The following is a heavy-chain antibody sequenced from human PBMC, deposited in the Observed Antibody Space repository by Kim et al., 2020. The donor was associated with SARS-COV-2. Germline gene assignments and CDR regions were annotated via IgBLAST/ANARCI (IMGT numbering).Heavy chain of an antibody. CDR2: IYPGDSET. D-gene: IGHD2-21*01. Sequence: GESLKISCKGFGYSFTNYWIGWVRQMPGKGLECMGVIYPGDSETRYSPSFQGQVTISVDKSISTAYLQWRSLKASDTAMYYCARHRRDVGVGMVGFDYWG. V-gene: IGHV5-51*01. CDR1: GYSFTNYW. CDR3: ARHRRDVGVGMVGFDY. J-gene: IGHJ4*01.